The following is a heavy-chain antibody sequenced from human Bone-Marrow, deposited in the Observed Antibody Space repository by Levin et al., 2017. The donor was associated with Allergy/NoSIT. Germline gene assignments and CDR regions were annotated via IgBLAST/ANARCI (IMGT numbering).Heavy chain of an antibody. J-gene: IGHJ3*02. D-gene: IGHD5-18*01. CDR1: GFPFNNNA. V-gene: IGHV3-30-3*01. CDR3: ASRSDTILADAFDI. CDR2: TSYDGTSY. Sequence: GGSLRLSCVGSGFPFNNNAVHWVRQAPGKGLEWVAVTSYDGTSYDYADSVKGRYIISRDISTNTVYLQMNSLRTEDTAIYYCASRSDTILADAFDIWGRGTMVTVSS.